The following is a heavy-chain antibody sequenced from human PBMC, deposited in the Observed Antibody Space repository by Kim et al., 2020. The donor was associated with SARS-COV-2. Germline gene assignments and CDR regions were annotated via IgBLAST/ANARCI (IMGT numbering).Heavy chain of an antibody. CDR1: GGSISSYY. CDR2: IYYSGST. CDR3: ARVGCSGTSCPGYFDL. D-gene: IGHD2-2*01. Sequence: SQTLSLTCTVSGGSISSYYWSWIRQPPGKGLEWIGYIYYSGSTNYNPSLKSRVTISVDTSKNQFSLKLSSVTAADTAVYYCARVGCSGTSCPGYFDLWGRGTLVTVSS. V-gene: IGHV4-59*01. J-gene: IGHJ2*01.